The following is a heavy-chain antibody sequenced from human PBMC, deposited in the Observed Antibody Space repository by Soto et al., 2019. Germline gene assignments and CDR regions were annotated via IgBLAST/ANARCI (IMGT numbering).Heavy chain of an antibody. J-gene: IGHJ4*02. CDR3: AKLKRVVPVADY. CDR1: GFTFSSYA. D-gene: IGHD2-2*01. Sequence: EVQLLESGGGLVQPGGSLRLSCAASGFTFSSYAMSWVRQAPGKGLEWVSAISGSGGSTYYADSVKGRFTISRDNSKNTLYLQMNSMRAEDTAVYYCAKLKRVVPVADYWGQGTLVTVSS. CDR2: ISGSGGST. V-gene: IGHV3-23*01.